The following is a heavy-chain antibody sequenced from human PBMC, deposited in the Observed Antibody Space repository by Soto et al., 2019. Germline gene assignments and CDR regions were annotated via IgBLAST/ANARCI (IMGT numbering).Heavy chain of an antibody. CDR1: GFTFSSYG. D-gene: IGHD4-17*01. J-gene: IGHJ2*01. CDR3: AKDGTPRSGDFGYFDL. CDR2: ISYDGSNK. V-gene: IGHV3-30*18. Sequence: QVQLVESGGGVVQPGRSLRLSCAASGFTFSSYGMHWVRQAPGKGLEWVAVISYDGSNKYYADSVKGRFTISRDNSKNTLYLQMNSLRADDTAVYYCAKDGTPRSGDFGYFDLWGRRTLVTVSS.